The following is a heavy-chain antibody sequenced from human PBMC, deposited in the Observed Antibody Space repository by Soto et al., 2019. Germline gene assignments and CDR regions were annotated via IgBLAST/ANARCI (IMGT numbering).Heavy chain of an antibody. CDR2: MNPNSGNT. V-gene: IGHV1-8*01. CDR3: ARRVPAAMDCSGGSCHPGYYYYYYMDV. CDR1: GYTFASYD. J-gene: IGHJ6*03. Sequence: GASVKVSCKASGYTFASYDINWVRQATGQGLEWMGWMNPNSGNTGYAQKFQGRVTMTRNTSISTAYMELSSLRSEDTAVYYCARRVPAAMDCSGGSCHPGYYYYYYMDVWGKGTTVTVSS. D-gene: IGHD2-15*01.